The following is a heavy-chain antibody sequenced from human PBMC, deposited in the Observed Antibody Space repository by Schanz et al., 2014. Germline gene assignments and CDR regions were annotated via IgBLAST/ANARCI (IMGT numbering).Heavy chain of an antibody. V-gene: IGHV1-18*04. CDR2: ITAYNGDT. J-gene: IGHJ3*02. D-gene: IGHD5-12*01. CDR3: ARGGGPEDVFDI. Sequence: QVQLVQSGAEVKKPGASVKVSCKASGYTFTSDSMHWVRQAPGQGLEWMGWITAYNGDTNYALKLQGRVTMTTDTSTGTAYMELRSLRSDDTAVYYCARGGGPEDVFDIWGQGTILTVSS. CDR1: GYTFTSDS.